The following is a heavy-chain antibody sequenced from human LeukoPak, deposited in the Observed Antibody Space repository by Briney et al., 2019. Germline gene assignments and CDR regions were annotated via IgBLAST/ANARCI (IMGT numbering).Heavy chain of an antibody. V-gene: IGHV1-46*01. CDR2: INPSGGNT. D-gene: IGHD2-2*02. CDR1: GYIFTSYY. J-gene: IGHJ5*02. Sequence: ASVKVSCKASGYIFTSYYIHWVRQAPGQGLEWMGIINPSGGNTNYAQKFQGRVTMTRDTSTSTAYMELSSLRSEDTAVYYCARDRPGRYCSSTRCYMASPFDPWGQGTLVTVSS. CDR3: ARDRPGRYCSSTRCYMASPFDP.